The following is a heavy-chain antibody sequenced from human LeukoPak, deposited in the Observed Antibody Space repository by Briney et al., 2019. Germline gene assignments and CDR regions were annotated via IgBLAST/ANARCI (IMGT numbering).Heavy chain of an antibody. Sequence: QPGGSLRLSCAASGFTVGIYTMHWVRQTPGKGLEWVASISYDGSNSYYTDSVKGRFTVSRDNSKNTLYIQMNSLRPEETAIYYCAREEDHYDSGSYYSYFDLWGRGTLVTVSS. CDR3: AREEDHYDSGSYYSYFDL. V-gene: IGHV3-30*14. CDR2: ISYDGSNS. D-gene: IGHD3-22*01. J-gene: IGHJ2*01. CDR1: GFTVGIYT.